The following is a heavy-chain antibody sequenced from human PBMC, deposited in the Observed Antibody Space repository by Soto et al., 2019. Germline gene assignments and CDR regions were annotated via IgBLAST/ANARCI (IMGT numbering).Heavy chain of an antibody. CDR2: ISGSGGST. J-gene: IGHJ6*02. CDR1: GFTFSSYA. Sequence: EVQLLESGGGLVQPGGSLRLSCAASGFTFSSYAMSWVRQAPGKGLEWVSAISGSGGSTYYADSVKGRFTISRDNSKNTLYLQMNSLRAEDTAVYYCAKDPWNTMVRGVICMDVWGQGTTVTVSS. V-gene: IGHV3-23*01. D-gene: IGHD3-10*01. CDR3: AKDPWNTMVRGVICMDV.